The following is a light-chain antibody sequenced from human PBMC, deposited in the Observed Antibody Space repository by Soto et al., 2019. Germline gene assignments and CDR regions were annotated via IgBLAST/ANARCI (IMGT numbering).Light chain of an antibody. CDR1: QSVSSSY. V-gene: IGKV3-20*01. J-gene: IGKJ3*01. CDR2: GAS. CDR3: QQYGSSFT. Sequence: EIVLTQSPGTLSLSPGERATLSCRASQSVSSSYLAWYQQKPGQAPRLLIYGASSRATGIPDRFSGNGSGTDFTLTISRLEPEDFSVYYCQQYGSSFTFGPGTNVDIK.